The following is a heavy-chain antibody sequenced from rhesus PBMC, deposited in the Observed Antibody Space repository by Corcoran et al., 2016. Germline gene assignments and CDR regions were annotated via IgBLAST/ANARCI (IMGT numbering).Heavy chain of an antibody. D-gene: IGHD4-23*01. J-gene: IGHJ6*01. V-gene: IGHV4-173*01. CDR3: ARYSNYYGLDS. CDR2: IFGSGGST. Sequence: QLQLQESGPGLVKPSETLSLTCAVSGGSISSNYWSWIRQPPGKGLECIGRIFGSGGSTDYNPSLKCRVPISTDTSKNPFSLKLSSVTAADTAVYYCARYSNYYGLDSWGQGVVVTVSS. CDR1: GGSISSNY.